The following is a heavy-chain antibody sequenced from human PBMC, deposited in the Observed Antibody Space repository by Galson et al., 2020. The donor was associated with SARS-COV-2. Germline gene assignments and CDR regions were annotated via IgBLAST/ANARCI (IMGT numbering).Heavy chain of an antibody. Sequence: TGGSLRLSCAASGFTFSSYAMHWVRQAPGKGLEWVAVISYDGSNKYYADSVKGRFTISRDNSKNTLYLQMNSLRAEDTAVYYCAREAEFWSGYYLDYWGQGTLVTVSS. CDR1: GFTFSSYA. V-gene: IGHV3-30-3*01. J-gene: IGHJ4*02. CDR2: ISYDGSNK. CDR3: AREAEFWSGYYLDY. D-gene: IGHD3-3*01.